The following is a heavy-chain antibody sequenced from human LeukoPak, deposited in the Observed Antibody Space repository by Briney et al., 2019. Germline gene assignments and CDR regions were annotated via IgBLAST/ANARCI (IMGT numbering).Heavy chain of an antibody. CDR3: VRDTSYCSGGRCFATYSFDY. V-gene: IGHV3-64D*09. Sequence: GGSLRLSCSASGFTFSNYAMHWVRQAPGKGLECISTISSTGGSIYYADSVKGRFTISRDNSKNTLYLQMSSLRPEDTAVYYCVRDTSYCSGGRCFATYSFDYWGQGTRVTVSS. J-gene: IGHJ4*02. CDR2: ISSTGGSI. D-gene: IGHD2-15*01. CDR1: GFTFSNYA.